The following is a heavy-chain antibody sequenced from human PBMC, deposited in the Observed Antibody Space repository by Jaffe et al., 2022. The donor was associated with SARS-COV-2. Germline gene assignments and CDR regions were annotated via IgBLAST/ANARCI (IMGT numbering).Heavy chain of an antibody. CDR1: GFTFSNAW. J-gene: IGHJ6*02. Sequence: EVQLVESGGGLVKPGGSLRLSCAASGFTFSNAWMSWVRQAPGKGLEWVGRIKSKTDGGTTDYAAPVKGRFTISRDDSKNTLYLQMNSLKTEDTAVYYCTTDYHSGSYYHYYGMDVWGQGTTVTVSS. V-gene: IGHV3-15*01. CDR3: TTDYHSGSYYHYYGMDV. D-gene: IGHD1-26*01. CDR2: IKSKTDGGTT.